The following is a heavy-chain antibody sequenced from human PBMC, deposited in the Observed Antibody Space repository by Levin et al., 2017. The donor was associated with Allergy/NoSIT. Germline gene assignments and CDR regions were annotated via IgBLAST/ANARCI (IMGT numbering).Heavy chain of an antibody. D-gene: IGHD3-22*01. CDR3: AKDCGYYDSSGDYYYGMDV. V-gene: IGHV3-23*01. CDR2: ISGSGGST. Sequence: GGSLRLSCAASGFTFSSYAMSWVRQAPGKGLEWVSAISGSGGSTYYADSVKGRFTISRDNSKNTLYLQMNSLRAEDTAVYYCAKDCGYYDSSGDYYYGMDVWGQGTTVTVSS. CDR1: GFTFSSYA. J-gene: IGHJ6*02.